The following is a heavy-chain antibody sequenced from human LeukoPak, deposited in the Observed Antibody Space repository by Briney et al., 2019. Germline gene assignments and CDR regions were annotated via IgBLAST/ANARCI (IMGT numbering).Heavy chain of an antibody. CDR1: GFTFSSYS. J-gene: IGHJ4*02. D-gene: IGHD6-13*01. Sequence: GGSLRLSCEASGFTFSSYSMNWVRQAPGKGLEWVSAISGSGGSTYYADSVKGRFTISRDNSKNTLYLQMNSLRAEDTAVYYCLRAAGSIFDYWGQGTLVTVSS. CDR2: ISGSGGST. CDR3: LRAAGSIFDY. V-gene: IGHV3-23*01.